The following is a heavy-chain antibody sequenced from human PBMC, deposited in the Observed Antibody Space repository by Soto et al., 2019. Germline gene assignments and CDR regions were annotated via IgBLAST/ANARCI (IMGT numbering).Heavy chain of an antibody. CDR1: GFSFSNRW. CDR2: INSDGSTT. V-gene: IGHV3-74*03. J-gene: IGHJ4*02. CDR3: ARGWIFGTDY. Sequence: GGSLRLSCAASGFSFSNRWMHWVRQVPGKGLVWVSHINSDGSTTTYADSVKGRFTISRDNAKNTVYLQMNSLRAEDTAVYYCARGWIFGTDYWGQGTLVTVSS. D-gene: IGHD3-3*01.